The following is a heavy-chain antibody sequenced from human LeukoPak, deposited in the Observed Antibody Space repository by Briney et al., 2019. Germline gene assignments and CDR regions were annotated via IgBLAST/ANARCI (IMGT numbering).Heavy chain of an antibody. D-gene: IGHD1-7*01. Sequence: PGGSLRLSCAACGFTFSSYGMHWVRQAPGKGLEWVAFIRYDGSNKYYADSVKGRFTISRDNSKNTLYLQMNSLRAEDTAVYYCAKKTGTRYYFDYWGQGTLVTVSS. CDR1: GFTFSSYG. CDR2: IRYDGSNK. J-gene: IGHJ4*02. V-gene: IGHV3-30*02. CDR3: AKKTGTRYYFDY.